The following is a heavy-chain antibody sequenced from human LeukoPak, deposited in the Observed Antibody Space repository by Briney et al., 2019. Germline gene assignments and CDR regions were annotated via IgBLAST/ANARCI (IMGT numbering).Heavy chain of an antibody. J-gene: IGHJ4*02. CDR1: GFTFSSYG. D-gene: IGHD6-19*01. V-gene: IGHV3-21*01. CDR2: ISSSSGFI. CDR3: ARSGGSGWYSDY. Sequence: GGSLRLSCAASGFTFSSYGMNWVRQAPGKELKWVSSISSSSGFIFYADSVKGRFTISRDNAKNSLYLQMNSLRAEDTAVYYCARSGGSGWYSDYWGQGTLVTVSS.